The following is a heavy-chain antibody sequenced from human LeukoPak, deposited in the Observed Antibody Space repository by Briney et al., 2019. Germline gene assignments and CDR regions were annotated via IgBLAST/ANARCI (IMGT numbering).Heavy chain of an antibody. CDR2: ISYDGSNK. Sequence: GGSLRLSCAASGFTFSSYGMHWVRQAPGKGLEWVAVISYDGSNKYYADSVKGRFTISRDNSKNTLYLQMNSLRAEDTAVYYCAKARAPKVHRYLDYWGQGTLVTVSS. CDR1: GFTFSSYG. D-gene: IGHD1-14*01. CDR3: AKARAPKVHRYLDY. J-gene: IGHJ4*02. V-gene: IGHV3-30*18.